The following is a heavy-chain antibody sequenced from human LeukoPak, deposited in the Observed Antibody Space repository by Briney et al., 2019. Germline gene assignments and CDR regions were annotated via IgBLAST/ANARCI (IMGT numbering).Heavy chain of an antibody. D-gene: IGHD6-13*01. CDR2: ISSSGSTI. CDR1: GFTFSSYS. CDR3: ARVAAAASAEYFQH. V-gene: IGHV3-48*04. J-gene: IGHJ1*01. Sequence: GGSLRLSCAASGFTFSSYSMNWVRQAPGKGLEWVSYISSSGSTIYYADSVKGRFTISRDNAKNSLYLQMNSLRAEDTAVYYCARVAAAASAEYFQHWGQGTLVTVSS.